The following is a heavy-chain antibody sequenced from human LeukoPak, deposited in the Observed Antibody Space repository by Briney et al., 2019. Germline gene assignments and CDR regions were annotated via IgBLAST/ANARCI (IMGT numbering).Heavy chain of an antibody. CDR3: SREASYSYSFRSPFDY. V-gene: IGHV6-1*01. D-gene: IGHD5-18*01. CDR2: TYYRSKWYN. CDR1: GDSVSSNSAA. J-gene: IGHJ4*02. Sequence: SQTLSLTCAISGDSVSSNSAAWNWIRQSPSRGLEWLGRTYYRSKWYNDYAVSVKSRITINPDTSKNQFSLQLNSVTPEDTAVYYCSREASYSYSFRSPFDYWGQGTLVTVSS.